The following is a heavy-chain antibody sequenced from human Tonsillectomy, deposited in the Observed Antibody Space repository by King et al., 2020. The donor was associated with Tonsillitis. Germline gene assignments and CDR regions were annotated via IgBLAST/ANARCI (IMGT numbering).Heavy chain of an antibody. V-gene: IGHV3-21*01. D-gene: IGHD7-27*01. J-gene: IGHJ4*02. CDR2: ISSSSSYI. CDR1: GFTFSSYS. CDR3: ARDWSGDEGFDY. Sequence: VQLVESGGGLVKPGGSLRLSCAASGFTFSSYSMNWVRQAPGKGLEWVSSISSSSSYIYYADSVKGRFTISRDNAKNSLYLQMNSLRAEDTAVYYWARDWSGDEGFDYWGQGTLVTVSS.